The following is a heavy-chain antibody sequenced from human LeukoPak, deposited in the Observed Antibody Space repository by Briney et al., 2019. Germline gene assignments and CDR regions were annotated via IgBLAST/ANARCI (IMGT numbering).Heavy chain of an antibody. V-gene: IGHV4-4*07. D-gene: IGHD3-10*01. CDR1: GGSVSSYY. CDR3: ASGTYGSETYYVTEKNRMKFGMDV. J-gene: IGHJ6*02. CDR2: IYTSGST. Sequence: SETLSLTCIVSGGSVSSYYWSWIRKPAGKGLEWIGRIYTSGSTNYNPSLKSRVTMSVDLSKNQVSLMLTSVTAADTAVYYCASGTYGSETYYVTEKNRMKFGMDVWGHGTTVTVSS.